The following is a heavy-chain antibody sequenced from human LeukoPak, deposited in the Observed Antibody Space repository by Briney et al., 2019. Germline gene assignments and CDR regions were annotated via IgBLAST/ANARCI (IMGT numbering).Heavy chain of an antibody. Sequence: GASVKVSCKASGGTFSSYAISWVRQAPGQGLEWMGRIIPILGIANYAQKFQGRVTITADKSTSTAYMELSSLRSEDTAVYYCARDPSSWEPNPYYFDYWGQGTLVTVSS. CDR2: IIPILGIA. CDR1: GGTFSSYA. J-gene: IGHJ4*02. V-gene: IGHV1-69*04. D-gene: IGHD1-26*01. CDR3: ARDPSSWEPNPYYFDY.